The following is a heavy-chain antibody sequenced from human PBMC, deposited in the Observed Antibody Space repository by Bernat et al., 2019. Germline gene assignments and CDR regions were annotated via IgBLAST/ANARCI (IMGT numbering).Heavy chain of an antibody. CDR2: IYSDGST. CDR3: ARQDDFWSGFVV. J-gene: IGHJ5*02. Sequence: EVQLVESGGNLVQPGGSLRLSCAASGFTVSSNYMIWVRQAPGKGLEWVSTIYSDGSTYYADYVKGRFVRYRDNSKNTLFLHMSRLRADDMALYYCARQDDFWSGFVVWGQGTLVTVSS. CDR1: GFTVSSNY. D-gene: IGHD3-3*01. V-gene: IGHV3-66*04.